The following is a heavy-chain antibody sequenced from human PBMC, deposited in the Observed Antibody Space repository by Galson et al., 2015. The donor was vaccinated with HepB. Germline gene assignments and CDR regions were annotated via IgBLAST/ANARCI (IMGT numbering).Heavy chain of an antibody. Sequence: SLKLSCAASGFTFSSYWMHWVRQAPGEGLVWVSRINSDGSSTSYADSVKGRFTISRDNAKNTLYLQMNSLRAEDTAVYYCARVDCSSTSCYFFPKYGAFDIWGQGTMVTVSS. J-gene: IGHJ3*02. CDR2: INSDGSST. CDR1: GFTFSSYW. D-gene: IGHD2-2*01. CDR3: ARVDCSSTSCYFFPKYGAFDI. V-gene: IGHV3-74*01.